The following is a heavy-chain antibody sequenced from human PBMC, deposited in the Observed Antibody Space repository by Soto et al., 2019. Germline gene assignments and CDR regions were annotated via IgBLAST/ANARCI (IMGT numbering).Heavy chain of an antibody. CDR3: ARDHSKWSYVNY. CDR2: IWYDGSNK. Sequence: QVQLVESGGGVVQPGRSLRLSCAASGFTFSSYGMHWVRQAPGKGLEWVAVIWYDGSNKYYADSVKGRFTISRDNSKNTLYLQMNSLRAEDTAVYYCARDHSKWSYVNYWGQGTLVTVSS. V-gene: IGHV3-33*01. CDR1: GFTFSSYG. J-gene: IGHJ4*02. D-gene: IGHD3-10*01.